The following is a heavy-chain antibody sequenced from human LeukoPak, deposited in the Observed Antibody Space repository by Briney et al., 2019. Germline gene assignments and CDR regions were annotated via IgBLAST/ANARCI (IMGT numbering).Heavy chain of an antibody. V-gene: IGHV1-46*01. Sequence: ASVKVSCKASGYTFTSYYMHWVRQAPGQGLEWMGIINPSGGSTSYAQKFQGRVTMTRDTSTSTVYMELSSLRAEDTAVYYCARDSATAMTFDYWGQGTLVTVSS. CDR1: GYTFTSYY. CDR2: INPSGGST. J-gene: IGHJ4*02. CDR3: ARDSATAMTFDY. D-gene: IGHD2-2*01.